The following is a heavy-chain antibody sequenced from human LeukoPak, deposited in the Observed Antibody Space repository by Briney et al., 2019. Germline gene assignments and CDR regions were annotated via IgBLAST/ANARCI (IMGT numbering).Heavy chain of an antibody. V-gene: IGHV4-39*07. CDR1: GGSISGSSYY. Sequence: SETLSLTCTVSGGSISGSSYYWGWIRQPPGKGLEWIGSIYYSGSTYYNPSLKSRVTISVDTSKNQFSLKLSSVTAADTAVYYCARRCTNGVCYRIFDYWGQGTLVTVSS. CDR2: IYYSGST. J-gene: IGHJ4*02. CDR3: ARRCTNGVCYRIFDY. D-gene: IGHD2-8*01.